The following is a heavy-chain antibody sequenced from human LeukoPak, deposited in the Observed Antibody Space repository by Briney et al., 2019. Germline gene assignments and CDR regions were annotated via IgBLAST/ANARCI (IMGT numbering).Heavy chain of an antibody. CDR2: IYYSGST. V-gene: IGHV4-39*07. D-gene: IGHD1-1*01. Sequence: PSETLSLTCTVSGGSISSSSYYWGWIRQPPGKGLEWIGSIYYSGSTYYNPSLKSRVTISVDTSKNQFSLKLSSVTAADTAVYYCARGAGTTQLDYWGQGTLVTVSS. CDR3: ARGAGTTQLDY. J-gene: IGHJ4*02. CDR1: GGSISSSSYY.